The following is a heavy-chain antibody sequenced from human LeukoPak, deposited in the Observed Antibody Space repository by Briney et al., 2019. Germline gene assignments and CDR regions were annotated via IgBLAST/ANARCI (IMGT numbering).Heavy chain of an antibody. V-gene: IGHV3-21*01. CDR3: ARDMWEYSGSISGAFDI. Sequence: PGGSLRLSCAASGFTFSSYSMNWVRQAPGKGLEWVSSISSSSSYIYYADSVKGRFTISRDNAKNSLYLQMNSLRAEDTAVYYCARDMWEYSGSISGAFDIWGQGTMVTVSS. CDR2: ISSSSSYI. J-gene: IGHJ3*02. CDR1: GFTFSSYS. D-gene: IGHD1-26*01.